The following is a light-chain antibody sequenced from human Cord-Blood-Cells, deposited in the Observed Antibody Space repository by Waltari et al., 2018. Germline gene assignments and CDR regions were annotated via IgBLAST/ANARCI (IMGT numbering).Light chain of an antibody. CDR3: CSYAGSSTWV. J-gene: IGLJ3*02. CDR1: SSDVGSYNL. CDR2: EGS. V-gene: IGLV2-23*01. Sequence: QSALTHPASVSGSPRQSITISCTGTSSDVGSYNLVSWYQQHPGKAPKLMIYEGSKRPSGVSIRFSVSTSGNTCSLTISGLQAEDEADYYCCSYAGSSTWVFGGGTKLTVL.